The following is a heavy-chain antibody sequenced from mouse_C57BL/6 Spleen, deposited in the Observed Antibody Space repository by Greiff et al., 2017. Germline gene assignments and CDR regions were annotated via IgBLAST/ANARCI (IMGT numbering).Heavy chain of an antibody. CDR2: ISDGGSYT. CDR1: GFTFSSYA. Sequence: EVHLVESGGGLVKPGGSLKLSCAASGFTFSSYAMSWVRQTPEKRLEWVATISDGGSYTYYPDNVKGRFTISRDNAKNNLYLQMSHLKSEDTAMYYCARDGNYVAYGDWGQGTTLTVSS. CDR3: ARDGNYVAYGD. J-gene: IGHJ2*01. V-gene: IGHV5-4*01. D-gene: IGHD2-1*01.